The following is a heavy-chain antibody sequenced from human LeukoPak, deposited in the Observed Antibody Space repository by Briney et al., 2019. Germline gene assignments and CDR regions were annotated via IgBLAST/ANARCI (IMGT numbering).Heavy chain of an antibody. J-gene: IGHJ1*01. D-gene: IGHD3-22*01. CDR1: GYTFTGYY. Sequence: GASVKVSCKASGYTFTGYYMHWVRQAPGQGLEWMGWINPNSGGTNYAQKFQGRVTMTRDTSISTAYMELSRLRSDDTAVYYCARGASIRSYYYDSSGYYYYFQHWGQGTLVTVSS. CDR3: ARGASIRSYYYDSSGYYYYFQH. CDR2: INPNSGGT. V-gene: IGHV1-2*02.